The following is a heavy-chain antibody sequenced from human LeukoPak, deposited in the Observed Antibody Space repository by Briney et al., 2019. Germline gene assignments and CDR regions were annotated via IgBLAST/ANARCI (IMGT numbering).Heavy chain of an antibody. J-gene: IGHJ4*02. Sequence: GGSLRLSCAASGFTFSSYAMSWVRQAPGKGLEWVSAISGSGGSTYYADSVKGRFTISRDNSKNTLYLQMNSLRAEDTAVYYVAKGPPPRHVLRYFDWLPPDYWGQGTLVTVSS. CDR2: ISGSGGST. CDR1: GFTFSSYA. D-gene: IGHD3-9*01. V-gene: IGHV3-23*01. CDR3: AKGPPPRHVLRYFDWLPPDY.